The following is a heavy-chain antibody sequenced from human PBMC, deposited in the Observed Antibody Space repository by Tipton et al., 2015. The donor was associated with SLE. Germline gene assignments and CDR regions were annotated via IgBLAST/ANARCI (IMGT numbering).Heavy chain of an antibody. D-gene: IGHD3-16*01. J-gene: IGHJ4*02. CDR1: GGSISSSSYY. Sequence: TLSLTCTVSGGSISSSSYYWGWIRQPAGKGLEWIGRIFTSGSTNYNPSLTSRVTISLYTSKNQFSLELSSVTAADTALYYCARGWGGFDYWGQGTLVTVSS. CDR2: IFTSGST. V-gene: IGHV4-61*02. CDR3: ARGWGGFDY.